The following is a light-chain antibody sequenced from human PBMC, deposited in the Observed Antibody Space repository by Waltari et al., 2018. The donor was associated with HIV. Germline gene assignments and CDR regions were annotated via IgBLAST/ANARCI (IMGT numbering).Light chain of an antibody. J-gene: IGKJ1*01. CDR2: AAS. CDR3: QKYNRAPQT. V-gene: IGKV1-27*01. Sequence: DIRMTQSPSSLSASVGDRVTITCRASQAISNYFAWYQKKPGKVPKVLIYAASTLQTGVAVRFSGTGCWTDFTLTISSLQPEDVATYYCQKYNRAPQTFGQGTKVEIK. CDR1: QAISNY.